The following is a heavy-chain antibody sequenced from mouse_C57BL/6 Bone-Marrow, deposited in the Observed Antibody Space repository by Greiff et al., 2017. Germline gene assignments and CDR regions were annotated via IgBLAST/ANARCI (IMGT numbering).Heavy chain of an antibody. CDR3: ARSLRNYYFDY. D-gene: IGHD2-1*01. CDR1: GYTFTSYG. J-gene: IGHJ2*01. Sequence: VQVVESGAELARPGASVKLSCKASGYTFTSYGISWVKQRTGQGLEWIGEIYPRSGNTYYNEKFKGKATLTADKSSSTAYMELRSLTSEDSAVYFCARSLRNYYFDYWGQGTTLTVSS. CDR2: IYPRSGNT. V-gene: IGHV1-81*01.